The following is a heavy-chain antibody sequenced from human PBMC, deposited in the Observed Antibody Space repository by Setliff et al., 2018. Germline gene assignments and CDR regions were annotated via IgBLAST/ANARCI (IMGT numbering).Heavy chain of an antibody. Sequence: QPGGSLRLSCSASGFIFSTHVMHWVRQAPGKGLEYLSGISGNGGSTYYADSVKGRFTISRDNSKNTLYLQMSSLRADDMAVYYCVCGNVYNPFDYWGQGTLVTVSS. CDR2: ISGNGGST. CDR3: VCGNVYNPFDY. V-gene: IGHV3-64D*09. J-gene: IGHJ4*02. CDR1: GFIFSTHV. D-gene: IGHD1-1*01.